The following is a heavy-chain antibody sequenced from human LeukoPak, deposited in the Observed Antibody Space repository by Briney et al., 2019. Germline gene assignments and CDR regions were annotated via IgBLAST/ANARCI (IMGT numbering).Heavy chain of an antibody. J-gene: IGHJ1*01. CDR2: VDPEDGET. Sequence: ASVKISCKVSGYTFTDYYMHWVQQAPGKGLERMGLVDPEDGETIYAEKFQGRVTITADTSTDTAYMELSGLRSEDTAVYYCATGDRITMVVVVPFQHWGQGTLVTVSS. CDR3: ATGDRITMVVVVPFQH. V-gene: IGHV1-69-2*01. CDR1: GYTFTDYY. D-gene: IGHD3-22*01.